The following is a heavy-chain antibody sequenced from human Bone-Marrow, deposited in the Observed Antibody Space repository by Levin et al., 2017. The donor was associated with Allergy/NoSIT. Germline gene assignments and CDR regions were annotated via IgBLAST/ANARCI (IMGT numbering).Heavy chain of an antibody. J-gene: IGHJ4*02. D-gene: IGHD5-12*01. CDR2: INQDGSRE. CDR3: ARDRGYDTFDY. Sequence: PGGSLRLSCADSGFTFSSYWMTWVRQAPGKGLEWVANINQDGSREYYLDSVKGRFTISRDNAKNSLFLQMNTLRAEDTAVYYCARDRGYDTFDYWGQGTLVTVSS. V-gene: IGHV3-7*01. CDR1: GFTFSSYW.